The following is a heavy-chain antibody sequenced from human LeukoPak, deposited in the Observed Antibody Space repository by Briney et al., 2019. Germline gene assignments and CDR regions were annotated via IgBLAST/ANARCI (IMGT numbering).Heavy chain of an antibody. CDR1: GFTFSSYW. J-gene: IGHJ6*02. Sequence: GGSLRLSCAASGFTFSSYWMNWARQAPGKGLEWVSSLSGNAGRPYYADSVKGRFTISRDNSKNTLYLQMNSLRAEDTAVYYCAKDHRDSGNYYYYYGLDVWGQGTMVTVSS. CDR3: AKDHRDSGNYYYYYGLDV. D-gene: IGHD1-26*01. V-gene: IGHV3-23*01. CDR2: LSGNAGRP.